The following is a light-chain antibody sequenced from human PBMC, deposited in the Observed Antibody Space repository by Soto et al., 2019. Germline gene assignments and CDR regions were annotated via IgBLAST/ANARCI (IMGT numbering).Light chain of an antibody. CDR3: CSYAGSYTYV. V-gene: IGLV2-11*01. CDR1: SSDVGGYNY. J-gene: IGLJ1*01. Sequence: SVLTQPRSVSGSPGQSVTICCPGTSSDVGGYNYVSWYQQHPGKAPKLMIYDVSKRPSGVPDRFSGSKSGNTASLTISGLQAEDEADYYCCSYAGSYTYVFGTGTKVTVL. CDR2: DVS.